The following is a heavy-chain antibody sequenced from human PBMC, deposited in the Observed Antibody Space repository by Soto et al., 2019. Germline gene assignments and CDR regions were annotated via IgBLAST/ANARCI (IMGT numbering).Heavy chain of an antibody. CDR1: GFTFSSYS. V-gene: IGHV3-21*01. CDR3: ASHPGIAARLAEDY. D-gene: IGHD6-6*01. CDR2: ISSSSSYI. Sequence: GGSLRLSCAASGFTFSSYSMNWVRQAPGKGLEWVSSISSSSSYIYYADSVKGRFTISRDNAKNSLYLQMNSLRAEDTAVYYCASHPGIAARLAEDYWGQGTLVTVSS. J-gene: IGHJ4*02.